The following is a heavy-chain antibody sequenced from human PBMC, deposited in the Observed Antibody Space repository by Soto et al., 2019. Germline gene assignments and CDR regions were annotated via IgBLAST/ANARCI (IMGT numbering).Heavy chain of an antibody. CDR1: GFTFSYYS. J-gene: IGHJ4*02. V-gene: IGHV3-21*04. D-gene: IGHD6-19*01. CDR2: ISGSSTYI. CDR3: ARGDGTGLYNSGWSPRY. Sequence: EVQLVESGGGLVKPGASLRVSCAASGFTFSYYSLHWVRQAPGKGLEWVSSISGSSTYIYYADRVKGRFTISRDNAKNSLYLRMDSLRAEDPAVYYCARGDGTGLYNSGWSPRYWGQGTLVTVSS.